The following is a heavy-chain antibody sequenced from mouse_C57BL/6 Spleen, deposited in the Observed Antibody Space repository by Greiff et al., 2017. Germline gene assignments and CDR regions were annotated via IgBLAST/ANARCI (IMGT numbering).Heavy chain of an antibody. CDR1: GYTFTDYY. CDR3: AREGNWDSYFDY. D-gene: IGHD4-1*01. J-gene: IGHJ2*01. V-gene: IGHV1-26*01. CDR2: INPNNGGT. Sequence: VHVKQSGPELVKPGASVKISCKASGYTFTDYYMNWVKQSHGKSLEWIGDINPNNGGTSYNQKFKGKATLTVDKSSSTAYMELRSLTSEDSAVYYCAREGNWDSYFDYWGQGTTLTVSS.